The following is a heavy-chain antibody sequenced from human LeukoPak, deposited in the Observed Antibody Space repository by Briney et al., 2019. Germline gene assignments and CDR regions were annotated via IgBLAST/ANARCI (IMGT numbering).Heavy chain of an antibody. J-gene: IGHJ3*02. D-gene: IGHD3-10*01. V-gene: IGHV3-23*01. Sequence: PGGSLRLSCAASGFTFSSYAMSWVRQDPGKGLGWVSAISGSGGSTYYADSVRGRFTISRDNSKNTLYLQMNSLRAEDTAVYYCAKVGDLLWFGELFKGAFDIWGQGTMVTVSS. CDR3: AKVGDLLWFGELFKGAFDI. CDR2: ISGSGGST. CDR1: GFTFSSYA.